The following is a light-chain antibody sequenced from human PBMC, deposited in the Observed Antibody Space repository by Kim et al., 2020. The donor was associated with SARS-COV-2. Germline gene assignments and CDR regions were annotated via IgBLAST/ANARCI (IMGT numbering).Light chain of an antibody. CDR1: NIGRKI. CDR2: YDS. CDR3: QVWDRSSDHWV. V-gene: IGLV3-21*04. Sequence: SYELTQPPSVSVAPGKTAIITCEGNNIGRKIVHWYQQKPGQTPVLVRYYDSDRPSGIPERFCGSNSGNTATLTISGVEAGDEADYYCQVWDRSSDHWVFGGGTKLTVL. J-gene: IGLJ3*02.